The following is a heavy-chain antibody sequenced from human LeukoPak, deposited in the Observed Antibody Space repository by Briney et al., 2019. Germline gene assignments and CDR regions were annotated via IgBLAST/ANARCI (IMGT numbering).Heavy chain of an antibody. D-gene: IGHD3-10*01. CDR3: AREMHGDFDY. J-gene: IGHJ4*02. Sequence: GGSLRLSCAASGFTFSSYGMHWVRQAPGKGLEWVAVISYDGSNQYYADSVRGRFTISRDKSKNTLYLQTNSLTTEDTAVYYCAREMHGDFDYWGQGTLVTVSS. CDR2: ISYDGSNQ. CDR1: GFTFSSYG. V-gene: IGHV3-30*03.